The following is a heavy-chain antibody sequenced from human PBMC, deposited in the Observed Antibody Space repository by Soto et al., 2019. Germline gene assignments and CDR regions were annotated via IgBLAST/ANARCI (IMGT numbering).Heavy chain of an antibody. CDR3: TIAYYYDSSGYLPYGY. D-gene: IGHD3-22*01. J-gene: IGHJ4*02. CDR2: IKSKTDGGTT. Sequence: PGGSLRLSCAASGFTFSNALMNWVRQAPGKGLEWVGRIKSKTDGGTTDYAAPVKGRFTISRDDSKNTLYLQMNSLKTEDTAVYYCTIAYYYDSSGYLPYGYWGQGTLVTVSS. CDR1: GFTFSNAL. V-gene: IGHV3-15*07.